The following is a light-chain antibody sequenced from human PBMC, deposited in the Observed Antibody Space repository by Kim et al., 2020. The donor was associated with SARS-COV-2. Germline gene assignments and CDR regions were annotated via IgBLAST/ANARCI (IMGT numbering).Light chain of an antibody. CDR2: GAS. Sequence: ASVGDRVTITGRGSQDIGNDLGWYQQNPGRAPKRLIYGASNLQSGVPSRFSGRGSETEFTLTINSLQPEDFAIYFCLQHRTYPITFGQGTRLEIK. CDR3: LQHRTYPIT. CDR1: QDIGND. V-gene: IGKV1-17*01. J-gene: IGKJ5*01.